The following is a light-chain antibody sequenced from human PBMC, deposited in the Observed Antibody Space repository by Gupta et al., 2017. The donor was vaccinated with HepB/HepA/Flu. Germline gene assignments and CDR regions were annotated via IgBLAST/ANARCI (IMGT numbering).Light chain of an antibody. CDR3: QQRISCPLT. Sequence: EIVLTQSPATLSLSPGERATLSCRASQSVSSYLAWYQQKPGQAPSLLIYDASNRATGIPARFSGSGSGTDFTLTISSLEPEDFAVYYCQQRISCPLTFGRGTKVEIK. V-gene: IGKV3-11*01. CDR1: QSVSSY. CDR2: DAS. J-gene: IGKJ4*01.